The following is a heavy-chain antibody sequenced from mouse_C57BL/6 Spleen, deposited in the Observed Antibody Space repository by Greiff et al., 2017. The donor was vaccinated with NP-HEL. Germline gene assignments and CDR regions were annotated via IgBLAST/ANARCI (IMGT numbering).Heavy chain of an antibody. CDR2: IYPGDGDT. CDR1: GYAFSSYW. CDR3: ARGDSSGYLYAMDY. D-gene: IGHD3-2*02. Sequence: QVQLQQSGAELVKPGASVKISCKASGYAFSSYWMNWVKQRPGKGLEWIGQIYPGDGDTNYNGKFKGKATLTADKSSSTAYMQLSSLTSEDSAVYCCARGDSSGYLYAMDYWGQGTSVTVSS. V-gene: IGHV1-80*01. J-gene: IGHJ4*01.